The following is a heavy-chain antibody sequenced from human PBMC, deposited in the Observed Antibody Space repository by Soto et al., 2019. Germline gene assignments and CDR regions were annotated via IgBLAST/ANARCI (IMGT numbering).Heavy chain of an antibody. Sequence: GGSLRLSCAASGFSFSTYAMGWVRQAPGKGLEWVSAISGSGGSTYYADSVKGRFTISRDNSKNTLYLQMNSLRAEDTAVYYCAKGTKYYYYCRDIWGQGTTCTASS. J-gene: IGHJ6*02. V-gene: IGHV3-23*01. CDR1: GFSFSTYA. CDR3: AKGTKYYYYCRDI. D-gene: IGHD1-7*01. CDR2: ISGSGGST.